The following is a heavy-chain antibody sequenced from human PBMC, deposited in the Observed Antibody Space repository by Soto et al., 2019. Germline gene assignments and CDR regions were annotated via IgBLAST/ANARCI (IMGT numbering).Heavy chain of an antibody. Sequence: SETLSLTCTVSGGSISSYYWSWIRQPPGKGLEWIGYIYYSGSTNYNPSLKSRVTISIDASKNQFSLRLSSVTAADTAVYYCARSMYYSDGSNYSPFDYWGQETLVTVSS. CDR2: IYYSGST. D-gene: IGHD3-22*01. CDR3: ARSMYYSDGSNYSPFDY. J-gene: IGHJ4*02. V-gene: IGHV4-59*12. CDR1: GGSISSYY.